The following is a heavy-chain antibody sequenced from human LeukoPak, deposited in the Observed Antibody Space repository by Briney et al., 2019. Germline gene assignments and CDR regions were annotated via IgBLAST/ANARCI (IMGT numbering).Heavy chain of an antibody. CDR3: ARDRRGWTTENFDY. D-gene: IGHD3/OR15-3a*01. Sequence: ASVKVSCKASGYTFTSYYMHWVRQAPGLGLEWMGMINPSGGSTSYAQKFQGRVTMTRDMSTSTVYMELSSLRSEDTAVYYCARDRRGWTTENFDYWGQGTLVTVSS. V-gene: IGHV1-46*01. CDR1: GYTFTSYY. CDR2: INPSGGST. J-gene: IGHJ4*02.